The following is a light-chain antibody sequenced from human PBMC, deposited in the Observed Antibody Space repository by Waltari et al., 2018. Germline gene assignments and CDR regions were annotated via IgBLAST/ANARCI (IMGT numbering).Light chain of an antibody. CDR2: RAS. V-gene: IGKV3D-15*01. J-gene: IGKJ1*01. Sequence: EIVLTQSPATLSVSPGDRVTLSCRASQSVGTNLAWYQHSPGRAPRLLVYRASTRASYIPARFSASGSGTEFTLSISTLQSEDSAVFYCQQYNDWPRTFGKGTKVEIK. CDR3: QQYNDWPRT. CDR1: QSVGTN.